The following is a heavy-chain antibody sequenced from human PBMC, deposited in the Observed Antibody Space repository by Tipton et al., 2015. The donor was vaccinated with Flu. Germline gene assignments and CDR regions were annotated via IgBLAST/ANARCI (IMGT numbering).Heavy chain of an antibody. J-gene: IGHJ4*02. CDR2: ISWKSGSI. V-gene: IGHV3-9*01. CDR1: GFTFENYA. CDR3: VKDRQLCGGDCYSALLDC. D-gene: IGHD2-21*02. Sequence: SLRLSCAASGFTFENYAMHWVRQAPGKGLEWVSGISWKSGSIGYADSVKGRFTISRDNAKNSLYLQMNSLRVDDTALYYCVKDRQLCGGDCYSALLDCWGQGILVTVSS.